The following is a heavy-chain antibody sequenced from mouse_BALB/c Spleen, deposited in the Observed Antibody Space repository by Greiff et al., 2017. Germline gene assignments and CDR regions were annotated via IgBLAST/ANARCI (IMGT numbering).Heavy chain of an antibody. D-gene: IGHD2-2*01. J-gene: IGHJ4*01. CDR2: IWGDGST. CDR1: GFSLTGYG. V-gene: IGHV2-6-7*01. CDR3: ARDGGYGAYYAMDY. Sequence: VQRVESGPGLVAPSQSLSITCTVSGFSLTGYGVNWVRQPPGKGLEWLGMIWGDGSTDYNSALKSRLSISKDNSKSQVFLKMNSLQTDDTARYYCARDGGYGAYYAMDYWGQGTSVTVSS.